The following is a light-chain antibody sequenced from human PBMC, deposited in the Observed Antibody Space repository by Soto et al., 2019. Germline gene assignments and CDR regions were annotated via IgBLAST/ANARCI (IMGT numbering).Light chain of an antibody. J-gene: IGKJ4*01. CDR3: QQYHDWPLT. CDR2: GAS. V-gene: IGKV3-15*01. Sequence: EIVLTQSPATLSVSPGESAALSCRASQSISSNLAWYQQKPGQPPRLLISGASTRATGIPARFSGSGSGTEFTLTIGSLQSEDLAVYHCQQYHDWPLTFGGGTKVDIK. CDR1: QSISSN.